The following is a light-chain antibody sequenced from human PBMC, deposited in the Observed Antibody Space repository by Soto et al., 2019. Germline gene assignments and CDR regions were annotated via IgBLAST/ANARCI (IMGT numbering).Light chain of an antibody. Sequence: DIQLTQSPSTLSASVGDRVTITCRASQTISSWLAWYQQKPGKAPNLLIYETSNLESGVPSRFSGSGSGTEFTLAISSLQPDDFATYYFQDYNDYCWTFGQGTKVEIK. V-gene: IGKV1-5*03. J-gene: IGKJ1*01. CDR3: QDYNDYCWT. CDR1: QTISSW. CDR2: ETS.